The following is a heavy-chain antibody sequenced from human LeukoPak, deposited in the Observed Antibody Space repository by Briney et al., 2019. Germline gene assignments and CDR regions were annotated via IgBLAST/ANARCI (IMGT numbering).Heavy chain of an antibody. D-gene: IGHD3-10*01. V-gene: IGHV4-39*01. CDR3: ARHGSGNFYYYFMDV. CDR2: IYYSGST. CDR1: GGSISSSSYY. Sequence: PSETLSLTCTVSGGSISSSSYYWGWIRQPPGKGLEWIGSIYYSGSTYYNPSLKSRVTISVDTSKKQFSLKLSSVTAADTAVYYCARHGSGNFYYYFMDVWGKGTTVTVSS. J-gene: IGHJ6*03.